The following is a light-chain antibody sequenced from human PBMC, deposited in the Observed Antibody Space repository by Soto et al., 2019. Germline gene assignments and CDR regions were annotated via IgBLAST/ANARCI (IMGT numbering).Light chain of an antibody. V-gene: IGKV3-20*01. J-gene: IGKJ2*01. CDR2: GAS. Sequence: EIVLTQSPGTLSLSPGERATLSCRASQSVTSNYLAWYQQKPGQAPRLLIYGASSRATGIPDRFSGSGSGTDFTLTISRLEPEDFAVYYCQQYGSPPYTVGQGTKLEI. CDR3: QQYGSPPYT. CDR1: QSVTSNY.